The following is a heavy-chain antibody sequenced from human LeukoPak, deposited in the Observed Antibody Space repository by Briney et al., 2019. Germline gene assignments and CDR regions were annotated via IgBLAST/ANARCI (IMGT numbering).Heavy chain of an antibody. J-gene: IGHJ4*02. V-gene: IGHV3-74*03. CDR1: GFTFATYW. D-gene: IGHD3-10*01. CDR3: IRETHVGLHLEY. CDR2: INTDGYVT. Sequence: PGGSLRLSCEASGFTFATYWMHWVRQAAGKGLVWVARINTDGYVTTYADSVRGRFTVSRDNAKNTLYLQMNDLRPEDTAVYYCIRETHVGLHLEYWGQGTLATVAS.